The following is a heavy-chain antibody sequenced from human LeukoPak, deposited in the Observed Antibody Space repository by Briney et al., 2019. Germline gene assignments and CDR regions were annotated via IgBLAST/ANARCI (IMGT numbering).Heavy chain of an antibody. CDR1: GFTFSSYG. D-gene: IGHD1-26*01. J-gene: IGHJ4*02. Sequence: GGSPRLSCAASGFTFSSYGMSWVRQAPGKGLEWVSAISGSGGRTFYADSVKGRFTISRDNSKNTLYLQMNSLRAEDTAVYYCAKEVGPTLGYFDYWGQGTLVTVSS. V-gene: IGHV3-23*01. CDR2: ISGSGGRT. CDR3: AKEVGPTLGYFDY.